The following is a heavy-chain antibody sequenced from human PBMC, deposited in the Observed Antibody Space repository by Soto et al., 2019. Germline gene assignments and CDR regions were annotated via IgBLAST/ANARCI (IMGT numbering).Heavy chain of an antibody. D-gene: IGHD3-9*01. CDR3: ARDRSLPGLTP. Sequence: ASVQVSCNASGYTFTSYYMHWVRQAPGQGLEWMGIINPSGGSTSYAQKFQGRVTITRDTSTSTVYMELSSLRSEDTAVYYCARDRSLPGLTPWGQGTLVTVSS. V-gene: IGHV1-46*03. CDR2: INPSGGST. J-gene: IGHJ5*02. CDR1: GYTFTSYY.